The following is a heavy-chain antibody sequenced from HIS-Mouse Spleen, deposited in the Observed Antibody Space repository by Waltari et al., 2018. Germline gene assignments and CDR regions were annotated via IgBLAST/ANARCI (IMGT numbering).Heavy chain of an antibody. V-gene: IGHV3-9*01. CDR2: ISWNSGSI. J-gene: IGHJ4*02. CDR1: GFTFDDYA. Sequence: EVQLVESGGGLVQPGRSLRPSCAASGFTFDDYAMHGVRQAPGKGLEWVSGISWNSGSIGYADSVKGRFTISRDNAKNSLYLQMNSLRAEDTALYYCVKDMRYSSSYFDYWGQGTLVTVSS. CDR3: VKDMRYSSSYFDY. D-gene: IGHD6-6*01.